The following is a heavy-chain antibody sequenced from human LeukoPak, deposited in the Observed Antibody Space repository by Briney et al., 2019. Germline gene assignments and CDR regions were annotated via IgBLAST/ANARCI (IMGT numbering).Heavy chain of an antibody. CDR1: GYTFTSYD. Sequence: ASVKVSCKASGYTFTSYDINWVRQATGQGLEWMGWINPNSGGTNYAQKFQGRVTMTRDTSISTAYMELSRLRSDDTAVYYCARVRIAGAPDAFDIWGQGTMVTVSS. CDR2: INPNSGGT. J-gene: IGHJ3*02. D-gene: IGHD6-13*01. CDR3: ARVRIAGAPDAFDI. V-gene: IGHV1-2*02.